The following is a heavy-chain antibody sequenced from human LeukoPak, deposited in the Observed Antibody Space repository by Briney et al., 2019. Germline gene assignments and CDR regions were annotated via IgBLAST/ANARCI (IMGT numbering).Heavy chain of an antibody. CDR1: AFTSSIYW. CDR3: ARVGTTSNFYYYYGMDV. V-gene: IGHV3-74*01. Sequence: GGSLRHSCAAPAFTSSIYWMYSDRHAQGHGLVSLSPLNSDGSTTSCAASVKGRFTISRDNAKNTLYLQMNSLRAEDTAVYYCARVGTTSNFYYYYGMDVWGQGTTVTVSS. D-gene: IGHD2/OR15-2a*01. CDR2: LNSDGSTT. J-gene: IGHJ6*02.